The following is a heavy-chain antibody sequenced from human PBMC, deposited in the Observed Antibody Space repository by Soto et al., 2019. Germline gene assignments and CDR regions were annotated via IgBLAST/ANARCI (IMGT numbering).Heavy chain of an antibody. CDR2: INGSGGST. D-gene: IGHD6-13*01. CDR1: GFTFSSYA. V-gene: IGHV3-23*01. CDR3: AKDAYSNSWFPY. J-gene: IGHJ4*02. Sequence: PGGSLRLSCAASGFTFSSYAMSWVRQAPGKGLEWVSAINGSGGSTYYADSVKGRFTISRDNSKNTLYLQMSSLRAEDTAVYFCAKDAYSNSWFPYWGQGTLVTVSS.